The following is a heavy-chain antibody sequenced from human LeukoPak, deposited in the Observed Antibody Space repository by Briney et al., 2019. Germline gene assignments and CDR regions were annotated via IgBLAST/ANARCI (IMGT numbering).Heavy chain of an antibody. CDR2: INPNSGGT. CDR1: GYTFTCYY. Sequence: ASVKVSCKASGYTFTCYYMHWVRQAPGQGLEWMGWINPNSGGTNYAQKFQGRVTMTRDTSISTAYMELSRLRSDDTAVYCCARHLPGYSYGPFWYWGQGTLVTVSS. CDR3: ARHLPGYSYGPFWY. J-gene: IGHJ4*02. V-gene: IGHV1-2*02. D-gene: IGHD5-18*01.